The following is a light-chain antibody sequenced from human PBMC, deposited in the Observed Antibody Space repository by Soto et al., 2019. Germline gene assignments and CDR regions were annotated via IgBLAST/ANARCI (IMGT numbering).Light chain of an antibody. CDR2: RND. Sequence: QSVLTQPPSASGTPGQRIAISCAGGSSNIGSNYVYWYQQFPGTAPKLLIYRNDERPSGVPDRFSDSKSGTSVSLAISGLRSEDEADYYCAAWDDSLSVGVFGGGTKLTVL. J-gene: IGLJ3*02. CDR1: SSNIGSNY. V-gene: IGLV1-47*01. CDR3: AAWDDSLSVGV.